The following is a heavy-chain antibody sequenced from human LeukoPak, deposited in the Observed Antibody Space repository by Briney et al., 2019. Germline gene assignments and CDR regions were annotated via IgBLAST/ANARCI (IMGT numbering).Heavy chain of an antibody. CDR2: ISSSSSYI. CDR1: GLTFSSYS. Sequence: GGSLRLSCAASGLTFSSYSMNWVRQAPGKGLEWVSSISSSSSYIYYADSVKGRFTISRDNAKNSLYLQMNSLRAEDTAVYYCARELVVAYYYYGMDAWGQGTTVTVSS. CDR3: ARELVVAYYYYGMDA. V-gene: IGHV3-21*01. D-gene: IGHD2-15*01. J-gene: IGHJ6*02.